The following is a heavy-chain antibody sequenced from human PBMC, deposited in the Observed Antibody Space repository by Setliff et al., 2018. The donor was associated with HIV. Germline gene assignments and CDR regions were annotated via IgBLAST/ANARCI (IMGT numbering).Heavy chain of an antibody. D-gene: IGHD3-16*01. Sequence: GSLRLSCAASGFTFSDDYMSWIRQIPGKGLEWVSYISGSGSVIFYADSVKGRFTISRDNAKNSLYLQMNSLRAEDMAVYYCAILYDYVWGSYWTGDAFDIWGQGTMVTVSS. CDR2: ISGSGSVI. CDR1: GFTFSDDY. CDR3: AILYDYVWGSYWTGDAFDI. J-gene: IGHJ3*02. V-gene: IGHV3-11*04.